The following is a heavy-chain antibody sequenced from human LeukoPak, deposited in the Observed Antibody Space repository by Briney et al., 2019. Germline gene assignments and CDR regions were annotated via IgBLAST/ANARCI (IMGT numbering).Heavy chain of an antibody. D-gene: IGHD1-26*01. Sequence: GSLRLSCAASGVTFSSYGMHWVRQAPGKGLEGVAVIWYDGSIKYYADSVKGRFTISRDNSKNTVYLQMNSLRAEDTAVYYCARDLGNGGAFDIWGQGTMVTVSS. CDR1: GVTFSSYG. CDR3: ARDLGNGGAFDI. CDR2: IWYDGSIK. J-gene: IGHJ3*02. V-gene: IGHV3-33*01.